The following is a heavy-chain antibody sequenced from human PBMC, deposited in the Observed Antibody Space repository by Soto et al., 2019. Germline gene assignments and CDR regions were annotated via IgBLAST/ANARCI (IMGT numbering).Heavy chain of an antibody. V-gene: IGHV3-66*01. Sequence: EVQLVESGGGLVQPGGSLRLSCAASGFTVSSNYMSWVRQAPGKGLEWVSVIYSGGSTYYADSVKGRFTISRDNSKNKMYLQMNSMSAEDKAVYFCERGLYRGWPYIDYWGQGTLVTVSS. CDR3: ERGLYRGWPYIDY. D-gene: IGHD5-12*01. CDR1: GFTVSSNY. J-gene: IGHJ4*02. CDR2: IYSGGST.